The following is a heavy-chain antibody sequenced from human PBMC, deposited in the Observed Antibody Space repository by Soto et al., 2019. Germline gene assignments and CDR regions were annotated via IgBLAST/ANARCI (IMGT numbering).Heavy chain of an antibody. CDR3: ARHEKATITTYYGMDV. CDR2: IYYSGST. J-gene: IGHJ6*02. D-gene: IGHD5-12*01. Sequence: SETLSLTCTVSGGSISSSSYHWGWIRQPPGKGLEWIGTIYYSGSTYYNPSLKSRVTISVDTSKNQFSLKLSSVTAADTAVYYCARHEKATITTYYGMDVWGQGTTVTVSS. V-gene: IGHV4-39*01. CDR1: GGSISSSSYH.